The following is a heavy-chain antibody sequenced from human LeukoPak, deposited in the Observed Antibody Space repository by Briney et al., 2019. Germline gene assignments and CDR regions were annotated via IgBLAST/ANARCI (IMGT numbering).Heavy chain of an antibody. Sequence: ASLKLSCKASGYTLTSYGISWVRQAPGQGLECMGWISAYNGNTNFAQKLQGRVTMTTDTSTSTAYMDLRSLRSDDTAVYYCARDQAATNTQVRFCLDWGQGTLVTVSS. CDR1: GYTLTSYG. CDR2: ISAYNGNT. D-gene: IGHD3-9*01. CDR3: ARDQAATNTQVRFCLD. J-gene: IGHJ4*02. V-gene: IGHV1-18*01.